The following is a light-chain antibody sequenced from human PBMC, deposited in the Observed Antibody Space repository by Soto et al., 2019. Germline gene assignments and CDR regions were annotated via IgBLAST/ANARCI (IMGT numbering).Light chain of an antibody. CDR3: QQSGSLSWT. J-gene: IGKJ1*01. CDR2: GAS. V-gene: IGKV3-20*01. CDR1: QSVSSSY. Sequence: EIVLTQSPGTLSLSQGERATLSCRASQSVSSSYLAWYQQKPGQAPRILIYGASSRATGIPDRFSGSVSGTDFNLTISRLETEDCAVYEGQQSGSLSWTFCPGTKVDIK.